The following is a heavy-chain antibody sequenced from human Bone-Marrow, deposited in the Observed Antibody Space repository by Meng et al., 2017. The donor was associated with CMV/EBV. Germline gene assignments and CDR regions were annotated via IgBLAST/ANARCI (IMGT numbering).Heavy chain of an antibody. V-gene: IGHV3-74*01. D-gene: IGHD1-26*01. Sequence: GESLKISCAASGFTFSSYWMHWVRQAPGKGLVWVSRINSDGSSTSYADSVKGRFTISRDNAKNTLYLQMNSLRAEDTAVYYCARAFGAHDYWGQGTLATVSS. CDR1: GFTFSSYW. CDR3: ARAFGAHDY. CDR2: INSDGSST. J-gene: IGHJ4*02.